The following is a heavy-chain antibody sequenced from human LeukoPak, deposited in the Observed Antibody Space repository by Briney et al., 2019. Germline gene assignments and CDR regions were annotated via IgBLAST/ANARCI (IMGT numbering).Heavy chain of an antibody. V-gene: IGHV3-48*03. CDR2: ISSGGGTK. CDR3: ARSSGSYRPFDY. Sequence: GGSLRLSCVASGFTFNNYEMNWVRQAPGKGLEWVSIISSGGGTKYYADSVKGRFTISRDNAKNSLYLQMNSLRAEDTAVYYCARSSGSYRPFDYWGQGTLVTVSS. CDR1: GFTFNNYE. D-gene: IGHD1-26*01. J-gene: IGHJ4*02.